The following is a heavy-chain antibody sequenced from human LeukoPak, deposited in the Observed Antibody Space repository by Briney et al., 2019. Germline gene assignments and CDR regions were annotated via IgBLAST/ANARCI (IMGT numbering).Heavy chain of an antibody. J-gene: IGHJ6*03. CDR2: MNPNSGNA. V-gene: IGHV1-8*03. CDR1: GYTFTSYD. Sequence: ASVKVSCKASGYTFTSYDINWVRQATGQGLEWMGWMNPNSGNAGCAQKFQGRVTITRNTSISTAYMELSSLRSEDTAVYYCARDRGGYDILTGYPTGTYYYYYMDVWGKGTTVTISS. CDR3: ARDRGGYDILTGYPTGTYYYYYMDV. D-gene: IGHD3-9*01.